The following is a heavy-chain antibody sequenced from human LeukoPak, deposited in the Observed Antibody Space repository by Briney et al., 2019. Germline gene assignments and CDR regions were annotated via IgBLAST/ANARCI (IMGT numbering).Heavy chain of an antibody. V-gene: IGHV3-7*01. Sequence: GGSLRLSGAASGFTFSGHWMSGVRQAPGKGLEWVANINQGGSDKYYVDSVKGRFTISRDNANNLLYLQMNSLRGEDTAVYHCTRDRSRAEDDWGQGTLVTVSS. J-gene: IGHJ4*02. CDR2: INQGGSDK. CDR3: TRDRSRAEDD. CDR1: GFTFSGHW. D-gene: IGHD1-14*01.